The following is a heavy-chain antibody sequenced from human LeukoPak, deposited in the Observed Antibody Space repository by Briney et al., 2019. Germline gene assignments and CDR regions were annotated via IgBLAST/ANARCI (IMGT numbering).Heavy chain of an antibody. CDR1: GFTFSSYA. V-gene: IGHV3-7*01. CDR3: ATYCGGDCYSLSTEYFQH. D-gene: IGHD2-21*02. CDR2: IKQDGSEK. J-gene: IGHJ1*01. Sequence: GGSLRLSCAASGFTFSSYAMSWVRQAPGKGLEWVANIKQDGSEKYYVDSVKGRFTISRDNAKNSLYLQMNSLRAEDTAVYYCATYCGGDCYSLSTEYFQHWGQGTLVTVSS.